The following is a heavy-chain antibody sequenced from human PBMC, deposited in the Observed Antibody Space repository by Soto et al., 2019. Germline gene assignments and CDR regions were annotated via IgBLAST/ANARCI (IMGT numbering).Heavy chain of an antibody. CDR1: GFTFSSYA. CDR3: XKRPDYYDSSGYYYFDY. D-gene: IGHD3-22*01. CDR2: ISGSGGST. V-gene: IGHV3-23*01. J-gene: IGHJ4*02. Sequence: GGSLRLSCAASGFTFSSYAMSWVRQAPGKGPEWVSAISGSGGSTYYADSVKGRFTISRDNSKNTLYLQMNSLRAEDTAVYYCXKRPDYYDSSGYYYFDYWGQGTLVTVSS.